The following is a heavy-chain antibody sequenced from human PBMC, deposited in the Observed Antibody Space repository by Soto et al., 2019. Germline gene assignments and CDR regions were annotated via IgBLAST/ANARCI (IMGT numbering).Heavy chain of an antibody. CDR3: ARRVGATKGLDY. D-gene: IGHD1-26*01. CDR1: GYSFTSYW. V-gene: IGHV5-51*01. Sequence: GESLKISCKGSGYSFTSYWIGWVRQLPGQCLEWTGVIYPGDSDTRYIPPFQGQVTLSTDKSLRTAYLQWSSLKASDTAMYYCARRVGATKGLDYWGQGTLVTVSS. J-gene: IGHJ4*02. CDR2: IYPGDSDT.